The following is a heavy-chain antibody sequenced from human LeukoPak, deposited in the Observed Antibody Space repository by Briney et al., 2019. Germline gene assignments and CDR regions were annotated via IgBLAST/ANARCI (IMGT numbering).Heavy chain of an antibody. CDR3: ASEQQLVRGHDY. V-gene: IGHV3-23*01. CDR1: GFTFSSYS. Sequence: GGSLRLSCTASGFTFSSYSMTWVRQAPGKGLEWVSSLSKGGDNTYYADSVKGRFTISRDNSKNTLYLQMNSLRVEDTAVYYCASEQQLVRGHDYWGQGTLVTVSS. J-gene: IGHJ4*02. D-gene: IGHD6-13*01. CDR2: LSKGGDNT.